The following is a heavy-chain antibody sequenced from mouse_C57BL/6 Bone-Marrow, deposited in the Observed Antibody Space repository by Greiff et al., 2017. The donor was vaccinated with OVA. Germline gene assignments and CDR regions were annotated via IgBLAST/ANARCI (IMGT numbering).Heavy chain of an antibody. J-gene: IGHJ4*01. D-gene: IGHD1-1*01. CDR2: ISSGGDYI. CDR1: GFTFSSYA. CDR3: TRGAVYYYGSSDAMDY. V-gene: IGHV5-9-1*02. Sequence: EVMLVESGEGLVKPGGSLKLSCAASGFTFSSYAMSWVRQTPEKRLEWVAYISSGGDYIYYADTVKGRFTISSDNARNTLYLQMSSLKSEDTAMYYCTRGAVYYYGSSDAMDYWCQGTSVTVSS.